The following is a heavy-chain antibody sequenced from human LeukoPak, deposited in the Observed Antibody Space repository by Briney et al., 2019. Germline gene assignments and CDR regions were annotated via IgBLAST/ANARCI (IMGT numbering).Heavy chain of an antibody. CDR1: GFTFSSYT. CDR2: ISSSGSTT. D-gene: IGHD6-13*01. J-gene: IGHJ6*02. Sequence: PGGSLRLSCAASGFTFSSYTMSWFRQAPGKGLEWVAFISSSGSTTYYADSVKGRFTISRDNSKNTLYLQMNSLRAEDTAVYYCAKGSGGATAAGIYYYYGMDVWGQGTTVTVSS. V-gene: IGHV3-23*01. CDR3: AKGSGGATAAGIYYYYGMDV.